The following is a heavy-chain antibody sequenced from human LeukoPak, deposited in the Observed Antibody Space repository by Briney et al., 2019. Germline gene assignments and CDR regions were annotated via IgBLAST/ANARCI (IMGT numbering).Heavy chain of an antibody. CDR2: INPNSGGT. D-gene: IGHD5-18*01. Sequence: ASVKVSCKASGYTFTGYYMHWVRQAPGQGLEWMGWINPNSGGTNYAQKFQGRVTMTRDTSISTAYMELSRLRSDDTAVYYCARDYVDTNHDAFDIWGQGTMVTVSS. CDR1: GYTFTGYY. J-gene: IGHJ3*02. V-gene: IGHV1-2*02. CDR3: ARDYVDTNHDAFDI.